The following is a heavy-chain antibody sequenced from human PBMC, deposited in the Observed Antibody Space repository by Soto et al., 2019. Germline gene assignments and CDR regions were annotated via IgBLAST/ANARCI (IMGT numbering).Heavy chain of an antibody. CDR1: GVSFSSYA. V-gene: IGHV3-23*01. D-gene: IGHD1-26*01. CDR2: ISGSGGST. J-gene: IGHJ4*02. CDR3: AKGKWELLGGYFGY. Sequence: GGCTRLSCAACGVSFSSYAMSWVRQAPGKGLEWVSAISGSGGSTYYADSVKGRFPISRDNSKNTLYLQMNSLRAEDTAVYYCAKGKWELLGGYFGYWGEGTLVTVSS.